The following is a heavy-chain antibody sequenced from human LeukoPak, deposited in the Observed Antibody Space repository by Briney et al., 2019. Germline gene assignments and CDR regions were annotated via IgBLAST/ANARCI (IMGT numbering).Heavy chain of an antibody. CDR2: VSGSNGNT. CDR3: VRESPVAAVGRSWFDP. D-gene: IGHD6-13*01. V-gene: IGHV3-23*01. Sequence: GVSLRLSCAASGFTFSSYAMSWVRQAQGEGLEWVSTVSGSNGNTHYADSVKGRFTISRDNSKNTLYLQMNSLRAEDTAVYYCVRESPVAAVGRSWFDPWGQGTLVTVSS. J-gene: IGHJ5*02. CDR1: GFTFSSYA.